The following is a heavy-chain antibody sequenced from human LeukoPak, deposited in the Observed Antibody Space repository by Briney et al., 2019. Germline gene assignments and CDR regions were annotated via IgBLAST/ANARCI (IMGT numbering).Heavy chain of an antibody. D-gene: IGHD6-19*01. V-gene: IGHV3-30*02. CDR2: IRYDGSNK. J-gene: IGHJ4*02. Sequence: GGSLRLSCAASGFTFSSYGMHWVRQAPGKGLGWVAFIRYDGSNKYYAVSVKGRFTIYRDNSKNTLYLQMNSLRAEDTAVYYCAKTMRAWNSAREQWLVPPGTTMGDYFDYWGQGTLVTVSS. CDR1: GFTFSSYG. CDR3: AKTMRAWNSAREQWLVPPGTTMGDYFDY.